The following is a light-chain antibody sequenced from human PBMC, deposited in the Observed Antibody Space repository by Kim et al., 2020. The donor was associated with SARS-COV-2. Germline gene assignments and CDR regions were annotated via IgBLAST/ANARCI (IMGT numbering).Light chain of an antibody. CDR3: QQYVYSPLT. Sequence: PAERAAPSCGAARSVGSSSLAWYLQKPGQAPRLLIYGASNRAAGIPARFSGSGSGTDFTLTISRLEPEDFAVYYCQQYVYSPLTFGEGTKVDIK. V-gene: IGKV3-20*01. CDR1: RSVGSSS. CDR2: GAS. J-gene: IGKJ4*01.